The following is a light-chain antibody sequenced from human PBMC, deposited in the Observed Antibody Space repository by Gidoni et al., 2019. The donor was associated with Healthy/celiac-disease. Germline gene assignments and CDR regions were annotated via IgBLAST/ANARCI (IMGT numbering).Light chain of an antibody. Sequence: EIVLTQSPGTLSLSPGERPTLSCRARQSVSSSYLAWYQQKPGQAPRLLIYGASSRATGIPDRFSGSGSGTDFTLTISRLEPEDFAVYYCQQYGSSSYTFGQGTKLEIK. CDR3: QQYGSSSYT. V-gene: IGKV3-20*01. CDR2: GAS. J-gene: IGKJ2*01. CDR1: QSVSSSY.